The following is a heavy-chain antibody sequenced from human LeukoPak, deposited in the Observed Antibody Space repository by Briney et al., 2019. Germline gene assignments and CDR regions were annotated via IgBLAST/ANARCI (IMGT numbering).Heavy chain of an antibody. CDR1: GFTFDDYA. V-gene: IGHV3-23*01. CDR2: ISGSGGST. Sequence: GGSLTLSCAASGFTFDDYAMHWVRQAPGKGLEWVSAISGSGGSTYHADSVKGRFTISRDDSKNTLYLQMNSLRAEDTAVYYCAKGTSSGLNAFDIWGQGTMVTVSS. J-gene: IGHJ3*02. CDR3: AKGTSSGLNAFDI. D-gene: IGHD3-22*01.